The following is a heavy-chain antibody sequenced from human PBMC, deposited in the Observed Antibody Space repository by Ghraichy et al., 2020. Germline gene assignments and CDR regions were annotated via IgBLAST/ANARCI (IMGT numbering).Heavy chain of an antibody. D-gene: IGHD7-27*01. CDR2: AYYSSNWYN. CDR3: ARDPPTAWGAFDI. V-gene: IGHV6-1*01. Sequence: SQTLSLTCAISGDSVSTNGAARNWIRQSPSRGLEWLGRAYYSSNWYNEYAVSLKSRITINPDTSKNQFSLQLNSVTPEDTAVYYCARDPPTAWGAFDIWGQGTMVTVSS. J-gene: IGHJ3*02. CDR1: GDSVSTNGAA.